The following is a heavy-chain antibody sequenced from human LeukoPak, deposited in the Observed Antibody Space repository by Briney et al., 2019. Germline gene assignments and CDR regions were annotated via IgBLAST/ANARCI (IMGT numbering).Heavy chain of an antibody. CDR3: AKLKGWYGEGYFDY. Sequence: GGSLRLSCAASGFSVSSNYMSWVRQAPGKGLEWVSVIYSDGRTYYADSVKGRFTISRDISKNTLFLQMTSLRAEDTAVYYCAKLKGWYGEGYFDYWGQGTLVTVSS. D-gene: IGHD3-10*01. CDR2: IYSDGRT. V-gene: IGHV3-53*01. CDR1: GFSVSSNY. J-gene: IGHJ4*02.